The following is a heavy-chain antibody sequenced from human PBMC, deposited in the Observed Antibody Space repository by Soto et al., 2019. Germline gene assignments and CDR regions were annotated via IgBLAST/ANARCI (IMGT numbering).Heavy chain of an antibody. CDR2: IGGNGAST. J-gene: IGHJ4*02. V-gene: IGHV3-23*01. CDR1: GFTFSSYP. CDR3: AKLRYSSGWSDY. Sequence: EVQLLESGGGLVQPGESLRLSCVASGFTFSSYPMSWVRQAPGKGLEWVSAIGGNGASTFYADSMKGRFTVSRDNSRNTLYLQINGLRAEDTAVYYCAKLRYSSGWSDYWGQGTLVTVSS. D-gene: IGHD6-19*01.